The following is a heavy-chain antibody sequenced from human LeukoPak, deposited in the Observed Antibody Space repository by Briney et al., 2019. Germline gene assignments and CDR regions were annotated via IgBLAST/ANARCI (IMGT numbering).Heavy chain of an antibody. J-gene: IGHJ3*02. D-gene: IGHD6-6*01. CDR1: GGSISSYY. V-gene: IGHV4-59*01. Sequence: SETLSLTCTASGGSISSYYWSWIRQPPGKGLEWIGYIYYSGSTNYNPSLKSRVTISVDTSKNQFSLKLSSVTAADTAVYYCARESSASSSGAFDIWGQGTMVTVSS. CDR3: ARESSASSSGAFDI. CDR2: IYYSGST.